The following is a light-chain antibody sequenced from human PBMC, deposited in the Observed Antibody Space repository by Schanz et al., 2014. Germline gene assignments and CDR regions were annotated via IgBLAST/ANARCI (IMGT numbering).Light chain of an antibody. CDR1: QSVSSSY. CDR3: LQYNNWPYT. Sequence: EIVLTQSPGTLSLSPGDRATLSCRASQSVSSSYLAWYQQKPGQAPRLLICGASSRATGIPVRFSGSGSGTDFTLTISSLQSEDFAVYYCLQYNNWPYTFGQGTRLEIK. CDR2: GAS. V-gene: IGKV3-20*01. J-gene: IGKJ2*01.